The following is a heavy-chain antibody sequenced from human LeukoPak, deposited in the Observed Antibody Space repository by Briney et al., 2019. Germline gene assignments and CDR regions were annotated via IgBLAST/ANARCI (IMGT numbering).Heavy chain of an antibody. J-gene: IGHJ4*02. Sequence: PSETLSLTCAVYGGSFSGYYWSWIRQPPGKGLEWIGEINHSGSTNYNPSLKSRVTISVDTSKNQFSLKLSSVTAADTAVYYCAFSIAVAADYWGQGTLVTVSS. V-gene: IGHV4-34*01. D-gene: IGHD6-19*01. CDR3: AFSIAVAADY. CDR1: GGSFSGYY. CDR2: INHSGST.